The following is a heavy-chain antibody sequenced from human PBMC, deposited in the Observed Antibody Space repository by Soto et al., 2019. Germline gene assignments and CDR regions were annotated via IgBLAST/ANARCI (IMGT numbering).Heavy chain of an antibody. CDR3: ASKNSGSSWYTVDFDY. D-gene: IGHD6-13*01. J-gene: IGHJ4*02. V-gene: IGHV1-3*01. CDR2: INAGNGDT. CDR1: GYISTNFA. Sequence: ASVKVSCKASGYISTNFAMHWVRQAPGQRLEWMGWINAGNGDTEYSQKFQDRVTITRDTSASTAYMELSSLRSEDTAMYYCASKNSGSSWYTVDFDYWGQGTLVTVSS.